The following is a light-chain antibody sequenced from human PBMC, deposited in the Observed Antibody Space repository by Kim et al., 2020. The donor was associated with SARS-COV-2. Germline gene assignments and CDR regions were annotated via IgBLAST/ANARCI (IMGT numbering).Light chain of an antibody. J-gene: IGLJ2*01. CDR3: SSYTSSSTL. V-gene: IGLV2-14*01. CDR1: SSDVGGYNY. Sequence: QSVLTQPASVSGSPGQSITISCTGTSSDVGGYNYVSWYQQHPGKAPKLMIYDVSKRPSGVSNRFSGSKSGNTASLTISGLQAEDEADYYCSSYTSSSTLFGGGTQQTVL. CDR2: DVS.